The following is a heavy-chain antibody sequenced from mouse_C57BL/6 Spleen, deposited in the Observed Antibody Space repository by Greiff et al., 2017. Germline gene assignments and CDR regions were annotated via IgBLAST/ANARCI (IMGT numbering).Heavy chain of an antibody. V-gene: IGHV5-4*03. J-gene: IGHJ4*01. CDR2: ISDGGSYT. CDR1: GFTFSSYA. CDR3: ARGSTNNWDGAMDY. Sequence: DVKLVESGGGLVKPGGSLKLSCAASGFTFSSYAMSWVRQTPEKRLEWVATISDGGSYTYYPDNVKGRFTISRDNAKNNLYLQMSHLKSEDTAMYYCARGSTNNWDGAMDYWGQGTSVTVSS. D-gene: IGHD4-1*02.